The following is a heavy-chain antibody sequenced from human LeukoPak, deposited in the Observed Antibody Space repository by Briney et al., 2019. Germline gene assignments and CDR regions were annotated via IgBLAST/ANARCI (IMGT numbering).Heavy chain of an antibody. J-gene: IGHJ5*02. CDR1: GYTFTSYG. CDR3: ARAAFNYDILTGFFFPREPLDP. D-gene: IGHD3-9*01. Sequence: ASVKVSCKASGYTFTSYGISWVRQAPGQGLEWMGWISAYNGNTNYAQKLQGRVTMTRDMSTTIVYMELSSLRSEDTAVYYCARAAFNYDILTGFFFPREPLDPWGQGTLVTVSS. CDR2: ISAYNGNT. V-gene: IGHV1-18*01.